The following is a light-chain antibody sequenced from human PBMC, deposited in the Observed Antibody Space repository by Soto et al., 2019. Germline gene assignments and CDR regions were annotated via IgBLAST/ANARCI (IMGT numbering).Light chain of an antibody. J-gene: IGKJ5*01. CDR2: DAS. CDR3: QQRSNWPRIT. Sequence: EIVLTQSPATLSLSPGERATLSCRASQSVSSYLAWYQQKPGQAPRLLIYDASNRATGIPARFSGSGSGTDFTTPISRLEPEEFEVYYCQQRSNWPRITFGQGTRLEIK. CDR1: QSVSSY. V-gene: IGKV3-11*01.